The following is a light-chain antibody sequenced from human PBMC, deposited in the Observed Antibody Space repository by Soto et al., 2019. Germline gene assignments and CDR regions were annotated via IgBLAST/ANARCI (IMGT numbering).Light chain of an antibody. CDR3: QQYNNLPPIT. CDR2: DAS. Sequence: EIVTKQSLATLSVSTGERATLSCRARQSVRSNLAWYQQKPGQAPRLLIYDASTRATGIPARFSGSGSGTEFILTISSLQSEDFGVYYCQQYNNLPPITFGQGTLLEI. V-gene: IGKV3D-15*01. CDR1: QSVRSN. J-gene: IGKJ5*01.